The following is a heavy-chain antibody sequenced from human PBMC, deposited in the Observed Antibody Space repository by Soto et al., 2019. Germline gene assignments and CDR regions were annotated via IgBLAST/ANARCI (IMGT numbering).Heavy chain of an antibody. D-gene: IGHD1-26*01. J-gene: IGHJ6*02. Sequence: ETLSLTCTVSGGSISSSNYYWGWIRQPPGKGLEWIGSIYYSGSTYYNPSLKSRVTISVDTSKNQFSLKLSSVTAADTAVYYCARLGLGATGVGYYYYGMDVWGQGNTVTVSS. CDR2: IYYSGST. CDR3: ARLGLGATGVGYYYYGMDV. CDR1: GGSISSSNYY. V-gene: IGHV4-39*01.